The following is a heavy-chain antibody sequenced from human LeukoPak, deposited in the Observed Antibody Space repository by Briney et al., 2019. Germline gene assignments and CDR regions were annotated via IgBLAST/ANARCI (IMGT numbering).Heavy chain of an antibody. D-gene: IGHD3-10*01. CDR1: GYTFTSYD. CDR2: MNPQSGDT. Sequence: ASVKVSCKASGYTFTSYDINWVRQANGQGLEGMGWMNPQSGDTDYAQKFQGRVTMTRSPSITTAYMELTSLTYEDTAVYYCARVPRRGDQFDPWGQGTLVTVSS. V-gene: IGHV1-8*01. CDR3: ARVPRRGDQFDP. J-gene: IGHJ5*02.